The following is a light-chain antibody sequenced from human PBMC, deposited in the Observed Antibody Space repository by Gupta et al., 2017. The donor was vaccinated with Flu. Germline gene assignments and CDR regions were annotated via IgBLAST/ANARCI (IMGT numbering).Light chain of an antibody. Sequence: PATLSLSPGERATLSCRASQTVSSPYLEWYQQKPGQAPRLLIYGASNRANGVAGRFGGSGSGTDFTLTSRRREPEDFAVYYWHHDLNSHVFGQGTKVEIK. CDR1: QTVSSPY. J-gene: IGKJ1*01. CDR2: GAS. CDR3: HHDLNSHV. V-gene: IGKV3-20*01.